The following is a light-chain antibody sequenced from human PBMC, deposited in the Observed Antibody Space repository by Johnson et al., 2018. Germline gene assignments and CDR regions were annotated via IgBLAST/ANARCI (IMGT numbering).Light chain of an antibody. CDR3: GTWDSSLSAGNV. Sequence: QSVLTQPPSVSAAPGQKVTISCSGSSSNIGNNYVSWYQQLTGTAPKLLIYENNKRPSGIPDRFSGSQSGTSATLGITGLQTGDEADYYCGTWDSSLSAGNVFGTGTKVTVL. J-gene: IGLJ1*01. V-gene: IGLV1-51*02. CDR1: SSNIGNNY. CDR2: ENN.